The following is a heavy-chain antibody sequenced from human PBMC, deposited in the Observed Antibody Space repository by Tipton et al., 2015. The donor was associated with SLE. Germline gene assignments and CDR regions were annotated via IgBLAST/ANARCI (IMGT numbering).Heavy chain of an antibody. CDR2: ISGSGGST. D-gene: IGHD3-3*01. CDR3: ARGGVGRFLGWLPSHDVYEI. J-gene: IGHJ3*02. CDR1: GGSLSGHY. V-gene: IGHV3-23*01. Sequence: GLVKPSETLSLTCAVYGGSLSGHYWSWVRQAPGKGLEWVSAISGSGGSTYYADSVKGRFTVSRDNSQKTLFLQMNSLRAHDTAVYYCARGGVGRFLGWLPSHDVYEIWGQGTMVTVS.